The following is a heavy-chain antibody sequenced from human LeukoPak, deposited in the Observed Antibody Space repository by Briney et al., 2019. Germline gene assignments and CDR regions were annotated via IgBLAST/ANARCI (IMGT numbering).Heavy chain of an antibody. CDR2: INHSGST. V-gene: IGHV4-34*01. CDR1: GGSFSGYY. J-gene: IGHJ5*02. CDR3: ASTSGWNNWFDP. D-gene: IGHD3-10*01. Sequence: SETLSLTCAVYGGSFSGYYWSWIRQPPGKGLECIGEINHSGSTNYNPSLKSRVTISVDTSKNQFSLKLSSVTAADTAVYYCASTSGWNNWFDPWGQGTLVTVSS.